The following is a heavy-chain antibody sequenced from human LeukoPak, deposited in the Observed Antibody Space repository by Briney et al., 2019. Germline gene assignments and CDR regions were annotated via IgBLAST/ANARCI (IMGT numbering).Heavy chain of an antibody. CDR2: LIPIFGTA. V-gene: IGHV1-69*13. CDR1: GGTFSSYA. CDR3: ARDPPGYSGYDLYAFDI. Sequence: SVKVSCKASGGTFSSYAISWVRQAPGQGLEWMGGLIPIFGTANYAQKFQGRVTITADESTSTAYMELSSLRSEDTAVYYCARDPPGYSGYDLYAFDIWGQGTMVTVSS. D-gene: IGHD5-12*01. J-gene: IGHJ3*02.